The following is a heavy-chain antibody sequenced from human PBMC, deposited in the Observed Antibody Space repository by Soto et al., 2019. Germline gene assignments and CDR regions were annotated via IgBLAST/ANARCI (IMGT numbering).Heavy chain of an antibody. V-gene: IGHV1-46*01. CDR3: ARAEELATIRFEH. CDR1: GYTFAHYF. D-gene: IGHD3-10*01. J-gene: IGHJ4*02. CDR2: INPTGGPT. Sequence: ASVKVSCKASGYTFAHYFIHWVRQAPGQGLEWMGVINPTGGPTSYAQKFQGRVSMTRDTSTSTVYMELSTLRYEDTAIYYCARAEELATIRFEHWGQGTLVTVSS.